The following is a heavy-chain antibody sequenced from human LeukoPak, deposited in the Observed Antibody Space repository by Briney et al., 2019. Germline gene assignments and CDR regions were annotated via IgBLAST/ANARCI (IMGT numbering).Heavy chain of an antibody. J-gene: IGHJ5*02. CDR2: ISGSGGST. D-gene: IGHD1-1*01. CDR3: AKVTVQLERLAWFDP. CDR1: GFTFSSYA. Sequence: GGSLRLSCAASGFTFSSYAMSWVRQAPGKGLEWVSAISGSGGSTYYADSLKGRFTISRDNSKNTLYLQMNSLRAEDTAVYYCAKVTVQLERLAWFDPWGQGTLVTVSS. V-gene: IGHV3-23*01.